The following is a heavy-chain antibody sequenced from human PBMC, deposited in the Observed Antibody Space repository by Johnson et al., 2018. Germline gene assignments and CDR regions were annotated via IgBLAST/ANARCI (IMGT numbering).Heavy chain of an antibody. CDR3: ARAGAGAAEYFRH. CDR1: GGSISGYY. D-gene: IGHD4/OR15-4a*01. Sequence: QVQLQESGPGLVKPSETLSLTCTVSGGSISGYYWTWIRQPPGKELEWIGFIYYSGSTHYNPSLRGRVTISVDPSKNQFSLKLTSVTAADTAVDDCARAGAGAAEYFRHWGQGTLVTVSS. CDR2: IYYSGST. V-gene: IGHV4-59*01. J-gene: IGHJ1*01.